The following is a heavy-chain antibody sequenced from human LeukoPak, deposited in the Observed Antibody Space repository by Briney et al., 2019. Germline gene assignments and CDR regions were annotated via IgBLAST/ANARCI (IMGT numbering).Heavy chain of an antibody. CDR3: ARLTRSYYYGSGSYYIDGFDY. CDR2: IYYSGST. V-gene: IGHV4-39*01. J-gene: IGHJ4*02. CDR1: GGSISSNSYY. Sequence: SETLSLTCAVSGGSISSNSYYWGWIRQPPGKGLEWIGSIYYSGSTYYNPSLKSRVTISVDTSKNQFSLKLSSVTAADTAVYYCARLTRSYYYGSGSYYIDGFDYWGQGTLVTVSS. D-gene: IGHD3-10*01.